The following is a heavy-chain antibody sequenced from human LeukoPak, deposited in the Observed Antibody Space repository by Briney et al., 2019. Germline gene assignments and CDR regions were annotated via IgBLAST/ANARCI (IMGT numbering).Heavy chain of an antibody. CDR3: ARIRGYSYGYRFDY. J-gene: IGHJ4*02. CDR2: INHSGST. Sequence: SETLALTCAVDGGSFSGYYWSWIRQPPGKGLEWIGEINHSGSTNYNPSLKSRVTISVDTSKNQFSLKLSSVTAADTAVYYCARIRGYSYGYRFDYWGQGTLVTVSS. V-gene: IGHV4-34*01. CDR1: GGSFSGYY. D-gene: IGHD5-18*01.